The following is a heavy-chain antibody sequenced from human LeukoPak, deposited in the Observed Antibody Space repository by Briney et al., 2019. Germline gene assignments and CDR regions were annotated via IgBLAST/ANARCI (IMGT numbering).Heavy chain of an antibody. CDR3: ARFSDWFDP. J-gene: IGHJ5*02. V-gene: IGHV4-30-4*07. Sequence: SETLSLTCAVSGGSISSGGYSWSWIRQPPGKGLEWIGYIYYSGSTYYNPSLKSRVTISVDTSKNQYSLKLSSVTAADTAVYYCARFSDWFDPWGQGTLVTVSS. CDR2: IYYSGST. CDR1: GGSISSGGYS. D-gene: IGHD3-10*01.